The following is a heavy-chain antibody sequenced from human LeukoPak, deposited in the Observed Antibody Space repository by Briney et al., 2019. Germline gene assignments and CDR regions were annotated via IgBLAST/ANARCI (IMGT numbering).Heavy chain of an antibody. CDR3: AGCRITGTRPFDY. D-gene: IGHD1-7*01. CDR2: IYHSGST. CDR1: VYSISSGYY. V-gene: IGHV4-38-2*02. J-gene: IGHJ4*02. Sequence: SETLSLTCTVSVYSISSGYYWGWIRQPPGKGLEWTGRIYHSGSTYYNPTLKSRVTISVDTSKNQFSLKLSSVTAADTAVYYCAGCRITGTRPFDYWGQGTLVTVSS.